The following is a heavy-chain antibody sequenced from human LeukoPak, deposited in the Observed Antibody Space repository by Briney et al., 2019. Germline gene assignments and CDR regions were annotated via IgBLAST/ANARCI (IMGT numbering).Heavy chain of an antibody. CDR3: ARDGVIPAAKIYYCYYYMDV. D-gene: IGHD2-2*01. Sequence: SETLSLTCTVSGGSISSGSYYWSWIRQPAGKGLEWIGRIYTSGSTNYNPSLKSRVTISVDTSKNQFSLKLSSVTAADTAVYYCARDGVIPAAKIYYCYYYMDVWGKGTTVTVSS. V-gene: IGHV4-61*02. CDR1: GGSISSGSYY. CDR2: IYTSGST. J-gene: IGHJ6*03.